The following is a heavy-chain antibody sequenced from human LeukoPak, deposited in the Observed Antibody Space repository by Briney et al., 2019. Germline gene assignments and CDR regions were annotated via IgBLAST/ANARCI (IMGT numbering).Heavy chain of an antibody. D-gene: IGHD3-10*01. J-gene: IGHJ4*02. Sequence: SETLSLTCTVSGGSISSSSYYWGWIRQPPGKGLEWIGGIYYSGSTYYNPSLKSRVTISVDTSKNQFSLKLSSVTAADTAVYYCASSYYYVSGSYYLFDYWGQGTLVTVSS. CDR1: GGSISSSSYY. CDR2: IYYSGST. V-gene: IGHV4-39*01. CDR3: ASSYYYVSGSYYLFDY.